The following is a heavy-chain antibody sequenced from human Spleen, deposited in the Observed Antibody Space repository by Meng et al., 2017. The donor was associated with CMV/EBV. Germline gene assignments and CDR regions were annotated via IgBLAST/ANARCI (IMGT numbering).Heavy chain of an antibody. CDR3: ARDQQLIPAEYFQH. CDR1: GYTFTSYG. D-gene: IGHD6-13*01. CDR2: ISAYNGNT. J-gene: IGHJ1*01. Sequence: QVQLVQSGAGVKKPGASVKVSCKASGYTFTSYGMSWLRQAPGQGLEWMGWISAYNGNTIYAQKVQGRVTMTTDASTNTAYLELRSLRSDDTAVYYCARDQQLIPAEYFQHWGPGTLVTVSS. V-gene: IGHV1-18*01.